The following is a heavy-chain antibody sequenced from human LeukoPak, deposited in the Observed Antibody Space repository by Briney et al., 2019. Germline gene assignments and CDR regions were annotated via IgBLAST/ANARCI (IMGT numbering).Heavy chain of an antibody. V-gene: IGHV3-13*01. CDR1: GFTFSSYD. J-gene: IGHJ4*02. D-gene: IGHD3-10*01. CDR3: ARALTYGPGLYYFDY. Sequence: PGGSLRLSCAASGFTFSSYDMHWVRQATGKGMEWVSAIGTAGDTYYPGSVKGRFTISRENAKNSLYLQMNSPRAGDTAVYYCARALTYGPGLYYFDYWGQGTLVTVSS. CDR2: IGTAGDT.